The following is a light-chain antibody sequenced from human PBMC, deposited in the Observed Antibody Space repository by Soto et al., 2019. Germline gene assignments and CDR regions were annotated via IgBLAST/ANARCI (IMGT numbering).Light chain of an antibody. CDR1: QSVGSN. V-gene: IGKV3-15*01. Sequence: PGERATLSCRASQSVGSNLAWYQQKPGQAPRLLMYGASTRATGIPARFSGTGSGAEFTLTISSLQSEDFAVYYCQQYTNRPPWTFGQGTKVEIK. CDR2: GAS. CDR3: QQYTNRPPWT. J-gene: IGKJ1*01.